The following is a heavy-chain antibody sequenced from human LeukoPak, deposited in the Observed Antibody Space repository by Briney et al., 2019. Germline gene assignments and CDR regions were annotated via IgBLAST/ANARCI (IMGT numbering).Heavy chain of an antibody. CDR2: INHSGST. CDR3: ARAGYYYDTSGSHLGYFDN. J-gene: IGHJ4*02. D-gene: IGHD3-22*01. V-gene: IGHV4-34*01. CDR1: GGSSSGYY. Sequence: PSETLSLTCAVYGGSSSGYYWSWIRQPPGKGLEWIGEINHSGSTNYNPSLKSRVTISVDTSKNQFSLKLNSVTAADTAAYYCARAGYYYDTSGSHLGYFDNWGQGALVTASS.